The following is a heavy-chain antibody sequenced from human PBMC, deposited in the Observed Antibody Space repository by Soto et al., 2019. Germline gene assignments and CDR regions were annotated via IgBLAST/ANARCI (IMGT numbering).Heavy chain of an antibody. CDR3: AKDSKVGGAFDI. Sequence: PGGSLRLSCADSGFTFSSYGMHWVRQAPGKGLEWVAVISYDGSNKYYADSVKGRFTISRDNSKNTLYLQMNSLRAEDTAVYYCAKDSKVGGAFDIWGQGTMVTVSS. CDR1: GFTFSSYG. D-gene: IGHD3-16*01. CDR2: ISYDGSNK. J-gene: IGHJ3*02. V-gene: IGHV3-30*18.